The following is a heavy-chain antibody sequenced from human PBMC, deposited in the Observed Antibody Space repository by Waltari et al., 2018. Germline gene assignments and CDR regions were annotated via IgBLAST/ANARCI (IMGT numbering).Heavy chain of an antibody. V-gene: IGHV4-39*07. J-gene: IGHJ4*02. CDR1: GGSISSSSYY. D-gene: IGHD3-3*01. CDR2: IYYSGST. CDR3: ARDGGYDFWSGYYAY. Sequence: QLQLQESGPGLVKPSETLSLTCTVSGGSISSSSYYWGWIHQPPGKGLEWIGSIYYSGSTYYNPSLKSRVTISVDTSKNQFSLKLSSVTAADTAVYYCARDGGYDFWSGYYAYWGQGTLVTVSS.